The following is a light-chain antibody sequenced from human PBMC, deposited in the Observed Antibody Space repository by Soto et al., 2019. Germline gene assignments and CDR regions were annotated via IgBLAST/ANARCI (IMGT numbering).Light chain of an antibody. CDR3: SSFTSRSSLI. CDR1: MRDIGAYNL. J-gene: IGLJ2*01. V-gene: IGLV2-14*01. CDR2: EVR. Sequence: QSALTQPDSVSGSPGQSITIFCAGTMRDIGAYNLVSWYQQHPGRAPQLIIYEVRNRPSGSSFRFSGSKSGNTASLTISGLQAEDDADYYCSSFTSRSSLIFGGGTKLTV.